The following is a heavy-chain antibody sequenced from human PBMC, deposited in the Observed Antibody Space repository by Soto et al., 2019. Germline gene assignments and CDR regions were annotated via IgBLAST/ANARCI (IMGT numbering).Heavy chain of an antibody. Sequence: EVQLLESGGGLVQPGASLRLSCAASGFTFSSYAMSWVRQAPGKGLEWVSVISGSDDSTYYADSVKGRFTISRDNSKNTLNLQKNSLRAEDTAVYYCAKRSSSSTFDYWGQGTLVTVSS. J-gene: IGHJ4*02. CDR2: ISGSDDST. CDR3: AKRSSSSTFDY. D-gene: IGHD6-6*01. CDR1: GFTFSSYA. V-gene: IGHV3-23*01.